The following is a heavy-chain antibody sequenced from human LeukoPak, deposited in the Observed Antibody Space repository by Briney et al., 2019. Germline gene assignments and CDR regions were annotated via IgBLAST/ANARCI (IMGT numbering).Heavy chain of an antibody. Sequence: ASVKVSCKASGYTFTSYGISWVRQAPGQGLEWMGWISAYNGNTNYAQKLQGRVTLTTDTSTRTAYMELRSLRSDDTAVYFCAREFKPPGMSMIADFYGMDVWGQGTTVTVSS. J-gene: IGHJ6*02. V-gene: IGHV1-18*01. CDR1: GYTFTSYG. CDR3: AREFKPPGMSMIADFYGMDV. CDR2: ISAYNGNT. D-gene: IGHD3-22*01.